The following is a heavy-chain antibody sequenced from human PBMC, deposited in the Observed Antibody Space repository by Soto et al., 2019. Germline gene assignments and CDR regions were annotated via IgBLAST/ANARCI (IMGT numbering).Heavy chain of an antibody. V-gene: IGHV1-69*13. J-gene: IGHJ5*02. CDR3: ARDKVVLVPAAARQVHLYNWFDP. CDR1: GGTFSSYA. CDR2: IIPIFGTA. D-gene: IGHD2-2*01. Sequence: SVKVSCKASGGTFSSYAISWVRQAPGQGLEWMGGIIPIFGTANYAQKFQGRVTITADESTSTAYMELSSLRSEDTAVYDCARDKVVLVPAAARQVHLYNWFDPWG.